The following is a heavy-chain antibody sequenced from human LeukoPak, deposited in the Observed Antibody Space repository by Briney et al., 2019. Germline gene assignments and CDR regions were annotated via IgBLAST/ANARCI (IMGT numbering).Heavy chain of an antibody. CDR1: GHTFTSYD. D-gene: IGHD1-26*01. CDR3: ARGRGRGSYFDFDY. CDR2: MNPNSGNT. Sequence: EASVKVSCKASGHTFTSYDINWVRQATGQGLEWRGWMNPNSGNTGYAQKFQGRVTMTRNASISTAYMELSSLRSEDTAVYYCARGRGRGSYFDFDYWGQGTLVTVSS. J-gene: IGHJ4*02. V-gene: IGHV1-8*01.